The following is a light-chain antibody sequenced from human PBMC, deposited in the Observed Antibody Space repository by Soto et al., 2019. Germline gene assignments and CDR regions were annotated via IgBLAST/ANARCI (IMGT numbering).Light chain of an antibody. CDR2: GTF. CDR1: QSVTND. Sequence: EIVMTQSPATLSVSPGGSATLSCRASQSVTNDLAWYQQRPGQAPRLLIYGTFNRAAGVPGRFRGSWSGTEFTLTITSLESEDFAVYYCQQYSDLESFGGGTKVEIK. V-gene: IGKV3-15*01. CDR3: QQYSDLES. J-gene: IGKJ4*01.